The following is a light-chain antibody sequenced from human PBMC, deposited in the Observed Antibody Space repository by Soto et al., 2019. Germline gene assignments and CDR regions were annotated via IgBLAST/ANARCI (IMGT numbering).Light chain of an antibody. CDR3: QQTDSTPYT. CDR1: QTINTY. J-gene: IGKJ2*01. V-gene: IGKV1-39*01. Sequence: DIQMTQSPSSLSASVGDRVTITCRASQTINTYLNWYQQKPGRAPKLLMYAASSSQSGVPSRFSGSGSGTDFTLTIDSLQPEDFATYFCQQTDSTPYTFGQGTKVEIK. CDR2: AAS.